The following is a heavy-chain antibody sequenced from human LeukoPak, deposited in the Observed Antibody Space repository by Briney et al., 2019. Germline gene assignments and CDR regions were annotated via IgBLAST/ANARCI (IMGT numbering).Heavy chain of an antibody. CDR3: ARLCSGGNWDFDY. CDR2: IYTSGST. CDR1: GGSISSGSYY. D-gene: IGHD2-15*01. Sequence: PSETLSLTCTVSGGSISSGSYYWSWIRQPAGKGLEWIGRIYTSGSTDYNPSLKSRVTISVDTSKNQFSLRLGSVTAADTAVYYCARLCSGGNWDFDYWGQGTLVTVSS. J-gene: IGHJ4*02. V-gene: IGHV4-61*02.